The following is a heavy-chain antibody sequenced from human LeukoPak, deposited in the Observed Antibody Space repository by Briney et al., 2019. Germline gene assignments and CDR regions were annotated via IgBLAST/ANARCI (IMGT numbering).Heavy chain of an antibody. CDR3: VREDTPATANY. D-gene: IGHD2-21*02. CDR1: GFTFSSYW. V-gene: IGHV3-23*01. CDR2: ISGGGDIT. Sequence: GGSLRLSCPASGFTFSSYWMSWVRQTPGKGLEWVSAISGGGDITYYADSVTGRFTISRDNSKDTLFLQMHSLRPGDTAVYYCVREDTPATANYWGQGTLVTISS. J-gene: IGHJ4*02.